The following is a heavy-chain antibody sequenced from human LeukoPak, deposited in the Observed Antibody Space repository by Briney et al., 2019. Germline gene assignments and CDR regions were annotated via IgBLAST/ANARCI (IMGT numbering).Heavy chain of an antibody. V-gene: IGHV3-7*01. Sequence: GGSLRLSCTASGFTFSSYWMSWVRQAPGKGLEWVANIKQDGSEKDYVDSVKGRFTISRDNAKNSLYLQMSSLRAEDTAVYYCAKYCGGDCYGMDVWGQGTTVTVSS. CDR2: IKQDGSEK. CDR1: GFTFSSYW. D-gene: IGHD2-21*01. CDR3: AKYCGGDCYGMDV. J-gene: IGHJ6*02.